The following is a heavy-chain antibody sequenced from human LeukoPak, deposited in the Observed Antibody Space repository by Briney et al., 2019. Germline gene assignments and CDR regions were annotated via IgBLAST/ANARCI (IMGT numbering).Heavy chain of an antibody. CDR1: GFTFNNYA. Sequence: GGSLRLSCAASGFTFNNYAMNWVRQAPGKGLEWVSRITGNGGTTYYADSAKGRFTISRDNSNNTVYLQINSLRAEDTAVFYCAKDADNSQTHLDFWGQGTPVTVSS. D-gene: IGHD5-24*01. CDR3: AKDADNSQTHLDF. CDR2: ITGNGGTT. V-gene: IGHV3-23*01. J-gene: IGHJ4*02.